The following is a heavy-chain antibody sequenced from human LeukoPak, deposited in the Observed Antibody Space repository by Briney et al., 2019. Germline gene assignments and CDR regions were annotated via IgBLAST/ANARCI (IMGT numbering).Heavy chain of an antibody. V-gene: IGHV4-59*11. CDR1: GGSISSHY. J-gene: IGHJ3*02. CDR2: IYYRGNT. CDR3: ARDLTTVTKGFDI. D-gene: IGHD4-17*01. Sequence: SETLSLTCTVSGGSISSHYWTWIRQPPGKGLEWIGYIYYRGNTNYNPSLKSRVTISVDTSKNQFSLKLSSVTAADTAVYYCARDLTTVTKGFDIWGQGTMVTVSS.